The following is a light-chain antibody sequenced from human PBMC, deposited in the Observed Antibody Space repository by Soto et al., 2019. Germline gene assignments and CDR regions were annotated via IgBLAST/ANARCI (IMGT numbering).Light chain of an antibody. J-gene: IGKJ4*01. CDR1: QNIRNW. Sequence: GDSVTITCRASQNIRNWLAWYQQKPGKAPKLLIYDASSLESGVPSRFSGSGSGTEFTLTISSLQPDDFATYYCQQYNSYSLTFGGGTKVDIK. CDR3: QQYNSYSLT. V-gene: IGKV1-5*01. CDR2: DAS.